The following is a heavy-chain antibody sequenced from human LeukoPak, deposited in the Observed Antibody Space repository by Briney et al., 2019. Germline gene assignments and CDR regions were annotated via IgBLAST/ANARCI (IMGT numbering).Heavy chain of an antibody. J-gene: IGHJ6*02. D-gene: IGHD2-2*01. CDR3: ARVALYCSSTSCYSNV. Sequence: GGSLRLSCAPSGFTFSSFPLTWVRQRPGKGLEWVSTISGSATRTYYADSVKGRFTISRDNAKNSLYLQMNSLRAEDTAVYYCARVALYCSSTSCYSNVWGQGTTVTVSS. CDR2: ISGSATRT. CDR1: GFTFSSFP. V-gene: IGHV3-21*01.